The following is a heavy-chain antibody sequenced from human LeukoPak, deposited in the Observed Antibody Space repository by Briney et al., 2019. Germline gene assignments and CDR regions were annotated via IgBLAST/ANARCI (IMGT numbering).Heavy chain of an antibody. V-gene: IGHV3-30*01. Sequence: GGSLRLSCAASGFTFSSYAMHWVRQAPGKGLEWVAVISYDGSNKYYADSVKGRFTISRDNSKNTLYLQMNSLRAEDTAVYYCAREPGRRGIDYWGQGTLVTVSS. J-gene: IGHJ4*02. D-gene: IGHD1-14*01. CDR2: ISYDGSNK. CDR3: AREPGRRGIDY. CDR1: GFTFSSYA.